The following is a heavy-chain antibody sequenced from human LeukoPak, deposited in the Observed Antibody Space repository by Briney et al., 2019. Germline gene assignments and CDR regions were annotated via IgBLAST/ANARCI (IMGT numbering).Heavy chain of an antibody. CDR1: GYSFTSYW. J-gene: IGHJ4*02. CDR2: IYPGDSDT. Sequence: GESLKISCKGSGYSFTSYWIGWVRQMPGKGLEWMGIIYPGDSDTRYSPSFQGQVTISADKSISTAYLQWSSLKASDTAMYYCARQGTGYSGYDSPDYWGQGTLDTVSS. D-gene: IGHD5-12*01. V-gene: IGHV5-51*01. CDR3: ARQGTGYSGYDSPDY.